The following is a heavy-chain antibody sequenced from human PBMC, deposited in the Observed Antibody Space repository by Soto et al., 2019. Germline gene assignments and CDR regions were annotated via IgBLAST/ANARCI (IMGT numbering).Heavy chain of an antibody. J-gene: IGHJ4*02. CDR1: GGTFSSYA. V-gene: IGHV1-69*01. D-gene: IGHD2-8*01. CDR2: IIPIFGTA. Sequence: VSCKASGGTFSSYAISWVRQAPGQGLEWMGGIIPIFGTANYAQKFQGRVTITADESTSTAYMELSSLRSEDTAVYYCASNVLMVYAIDYFDYWGQGTLVTVSS. CDR3: ASNVLMVYAIDYFDY.